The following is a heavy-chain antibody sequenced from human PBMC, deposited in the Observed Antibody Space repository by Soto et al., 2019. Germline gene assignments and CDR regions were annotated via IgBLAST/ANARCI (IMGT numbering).Heavy chain of an antibody. CDR2: IHYSGST. Sequence: PSETLSLTCTVAGVSIGIRRHSWGWIRESRGKGAEWIGSIHYSGSTYYNPSLKSRVTISIDTSKNQVSLKLSSVTAADTAVYYCARGGDMEAAVAKSEYYYGMDFWGQGTTVTVSS. V-gene: IGHV4-39*01. D-gene: IGHD6-13*01. CDR1: GVSIGIRRHS. CDR3: ARGGDMEAAVAKSEYYYGMDF. J-gene: IGHJ6*02.